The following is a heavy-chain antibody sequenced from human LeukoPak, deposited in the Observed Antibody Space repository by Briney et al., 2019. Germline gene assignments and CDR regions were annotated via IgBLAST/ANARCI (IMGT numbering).Heavy chain of an antibody. V-gene: IGHV4-59*12. CDR2: IYYSGST. CDR3: ARVSRAVAIFGVVIEEEGYYFDY. J-gene: IGHJ4*02. D-gene: IGHD3-3*01. Sequence: SETLSLTCAVYGGSFSGYYWSWIRQPPGKGLEWIGYIYYSGSTYYNPSLKSRLTISVDTSNNQFSLKLSSVTAADTAVYHCARVSRAVAIFGVVIEEEGYYFDYWGQGTLVTVSS. CDR1: GGSFSGYY.